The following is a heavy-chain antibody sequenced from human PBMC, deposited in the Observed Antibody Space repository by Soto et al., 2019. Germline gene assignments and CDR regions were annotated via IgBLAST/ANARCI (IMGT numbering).Heavy chain of an antibody. CDR1: GGSISSYY. V-gene: IGHV4-59*01. J-gene: IGHJ4*02. CDR3: ARSIAAAGTFFDY. D-gene: IGHD6-13*01. CDR2: IYYSGST. Sequence: SETLSLTCTVSGGSISSYYWSWIRQPPGKGLEWIGYIYYSGSTNYNPSLKSRVTISVDTSKNQFSLKLSSVTAADTAVYYCARSIAAAGTFFDYWGQGTLVTVSS.